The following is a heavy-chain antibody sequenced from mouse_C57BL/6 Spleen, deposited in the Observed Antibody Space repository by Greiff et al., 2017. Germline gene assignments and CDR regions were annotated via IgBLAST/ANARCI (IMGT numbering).Heavy chain of an antibody. D-gene: IGHD1-1*01. V-gene: IGHV1-64*01. CDR2: IHPNSGST. CDR1: GYTFTSYW. J-gene: IGHJ4*01. Sequence: QVQLQQPGAELVKPGASVKLSCKASGYTFTSYWMHWVKQRPGQGLEWIGMIHPNSGSTNYNEKFKSKATLTVDKSSSTAYMQLSSLTSEDSAVYYCARGSVYYGSSPYYAMDYWGQGTSVTVSS. CDR3: ARGSVYYGSSPYYAMDY.